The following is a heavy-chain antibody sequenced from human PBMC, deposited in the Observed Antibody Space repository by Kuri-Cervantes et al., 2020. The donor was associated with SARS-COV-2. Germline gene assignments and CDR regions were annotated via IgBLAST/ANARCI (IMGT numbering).Heavy chain of an antibody. Sequence: GESLKISCAASGFTVSSNYMSWVRQAPGKGLEWVSVIYSGGSTYYADSVKGRFTISRDNAKNSLYLQMNSLRAEDTAVYYCARDRLVQGVGAFDIWGQGTMVTVSS. CDR2: IYSGGST. J-gene: IGHJ3*02. CDR1: GFTVSSNY. CDR3: ARDRLVQGVGAFDI. D-gene: IGHD6-19*01. V-gene: IGHV3-66*01.